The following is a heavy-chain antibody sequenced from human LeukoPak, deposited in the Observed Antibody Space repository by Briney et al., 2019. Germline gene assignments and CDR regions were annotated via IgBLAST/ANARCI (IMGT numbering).Heavy chain of an antibody. D-gene: IGHD6-19*01. Sequence: GGSLRLSCAASGFTFSSYEMKWVRQAPGKGLEWVSYISSSGSTIYYADSVKGRFTISRDNGKNSLYLQMNSLRAEDTAVYYCARGSSGWYTPLLFDYWGQGTLVTVSS. CDR3: ARGSSGWYTPLLFDY. V-gene: IGHV3-48*03. CDR1: GFTFSSYE. CDR2: ISSSGSTI. J-gene: IGHJ4*02.